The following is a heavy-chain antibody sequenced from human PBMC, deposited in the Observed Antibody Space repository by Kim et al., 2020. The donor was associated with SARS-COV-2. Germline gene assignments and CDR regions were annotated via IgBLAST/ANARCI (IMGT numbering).Heavy chain of an antibody. CDR2: GSST. CDR3: ARDFEGEV. V-gene: IGHV3-53*01. J-gene: IGHJ6*02. Sequence: GSSTSSADSATGHFTITRDKSKNTLYLQMNSLGAEDTAVYYCARDFEGEVWGQGTTVTVSS. D-gene: IGHD3-9*01.